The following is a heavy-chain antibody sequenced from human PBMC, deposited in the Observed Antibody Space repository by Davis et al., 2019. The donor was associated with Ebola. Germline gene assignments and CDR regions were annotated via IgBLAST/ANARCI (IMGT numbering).Heavy chain of an antibody. D-gene: IGHD2-15*01. J-gene: IGHJ3*02. CDR2: INPNSGAT. Sequence: AASVKVSCKASGYTFTSYAMNWVRQAPGQGLAWMGLINPNSGATNYAQKFQGRVTMTRDTSISTVYMEVSRLTSDDTAVYYCAREYGSGIDIWGQGTMVTVSS. CDR3: AREYGSGIDI. CDR1: GYTFTSYA. V-gene: IGHV1-2*06.